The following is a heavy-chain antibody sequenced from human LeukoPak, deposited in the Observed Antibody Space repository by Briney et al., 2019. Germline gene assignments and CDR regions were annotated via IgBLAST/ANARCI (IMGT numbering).Heavy chain of an antibody. Sequence: PGGSLRLSCATSGFTFSSSSMNWVRQAPGKGLEWVSSIRSSSSSIYYADSVKGRFTISRDNVKNLLYLQMNSLRAEDTAVYYCATSTVTLYYFDYWGQGTLVTVSS. CDR1: GFTFSSSS. CDR3: ATSTVTLYYFDY. CDR2: IRSSSSSI. V-gene: IGHV3-21*04. D-gene: IGHD4-17*01. J-gene: IGHJ4*02.